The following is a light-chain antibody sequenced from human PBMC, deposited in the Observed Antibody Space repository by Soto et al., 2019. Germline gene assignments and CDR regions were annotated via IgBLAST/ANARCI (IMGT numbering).Light chain of an antibody. CDR1: SSDVGDYKY. J-gene: IGLJ2*01. V-gene: IGLV2-14*01. CDR2: DVS. Sequence: QSALTQPASVSGSPGQSITISCTGTSSDVGDYKYVFWYQQHPGKAPKLMIYDVSNRPSGVSNRFSGSKSGDTASLTISGLRAEDEADYYCSSCASSSALDVIFGGGTKLTVL. CDR3: SSCASSSALDVI.